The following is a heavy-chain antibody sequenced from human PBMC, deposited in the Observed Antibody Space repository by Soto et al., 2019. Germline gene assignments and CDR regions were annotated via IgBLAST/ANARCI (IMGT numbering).Heavy chain of an antibody. CDR3: AREARYYYDSSGTDYGFDY. Sequence: SETLSLTCTVSGGSISSGDYYWSWIRQPPGKGLEWIGYIYYSGSTYYNPSLKSRVTISVDTSKNQFSLRLSSVTAADTAVYYCAREARYYYDSSGTDYGFDYWGQGTLVTVYS. V-gene: IGHV4-30-4*01. CDR1: GGSISSGDYY. D-gene: IGHD3-22*01. CDR2: IYYSGST. J-gene: IGHJ4*02.